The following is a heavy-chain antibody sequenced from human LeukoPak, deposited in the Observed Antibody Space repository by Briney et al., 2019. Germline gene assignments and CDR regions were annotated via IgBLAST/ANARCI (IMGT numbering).Heavy chain of an antibody. CDR3: ARVFYDSSGYYQVYYFDY. J-gene: IGHJ4*01. Sequence: ASVKVSCKASGYTFTSYGISWVRQAPGQGLEWMGWISAYNGNTNYAQKLQGRVTMTTDTSTSTAYMELRSLRSVDTAVYYCARVFYDSSGYYQVYYFDYWGQGTVVRVSS. CDR1: GYTFTSYG. CDR2: ISAYNGNT. D-gene: IGHD3-22*01. V-gene: IGHV1-18*01.